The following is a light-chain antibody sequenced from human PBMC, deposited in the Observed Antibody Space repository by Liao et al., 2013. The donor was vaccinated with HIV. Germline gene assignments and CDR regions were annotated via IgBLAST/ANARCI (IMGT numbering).Light chain of an antibody. CDR2: YDS. CDR1: NIGSKS. CDR3: QVWDSVSDHFV. V-gene: IGLV3-21*04. J-gene: IGLJ1*01. Sequence: SYVLTQPPSVSVAPGKTARITCGGHNIGSKSVRWYQQKPGQAPVLVIYYDSDRPSGIPERFSGSSSGNTATLTISRVAVGDEADYYCQVWDSVSDHFVFGSGTTVTVL.